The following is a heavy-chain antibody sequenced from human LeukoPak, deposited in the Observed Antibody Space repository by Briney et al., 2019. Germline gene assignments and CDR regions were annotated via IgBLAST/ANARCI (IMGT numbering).Heavy chain of an antibody. J-gene: IGHJ4*02. CDR2: IYHSGST. V-gene: IGHV4-30-2*01. D-gene: IGHD1-26*01. CDR3: ASHSGSYRSLDY. Sequence: SETLSLTCTVSGGSISSGGYYWSWIRQPPGKGLEWIGYIYHSGSTYYNPSLKSRVTISVDRSKNQFSLKLSSVTAADTAVYYCASHSGSYRSLDYWGQGTLVTVSS. CDR1: GGSISSGGYY.